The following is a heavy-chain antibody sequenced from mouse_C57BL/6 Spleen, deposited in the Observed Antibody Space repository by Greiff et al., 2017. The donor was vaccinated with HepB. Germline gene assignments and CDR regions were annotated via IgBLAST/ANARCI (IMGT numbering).Heavy chain of an antibody. J-gene: IGHJ2*01. CDR3: AKVLSLGAGYFDY. D-gene: IGHD4-1*01. CDR1: GYAFSSSW. CDR2: IYPGDGDT. Sequence: VQLQQSGPELVKPGASVKISCKASGYAFSSSWMYWVKQRPGKGLEWIGRIYPGDGDTNYNGKFKGKATLTADKTSSTAYMQLSSLTSEDSAVYFCAKVLSLGAGYFDYWGQGTTLTVSS. V-gene: IGHV1-82*01.